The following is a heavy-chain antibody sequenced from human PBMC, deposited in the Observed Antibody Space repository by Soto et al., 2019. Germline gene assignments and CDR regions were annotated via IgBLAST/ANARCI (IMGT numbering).Heavy chain of an antibody. D-gene: IGHD6-13*01. CDR2: FDPEDGET. CDR1: GYTLTELS. CDR3: ATDRGIAAAGRVACYI. J-gene: IGHJ3*02. Sequence: ASVKVSCKVSGYTLTELSMHWVRQAPGKGLEWMGGFDPEDGETIYAQKFQGRVTMTEDTSTDTAYMELSSLRSEDTAVYYCATDRGIAAAGRVACYIWGQGTMVTVSS. V-gene: IGHV1-24*01.